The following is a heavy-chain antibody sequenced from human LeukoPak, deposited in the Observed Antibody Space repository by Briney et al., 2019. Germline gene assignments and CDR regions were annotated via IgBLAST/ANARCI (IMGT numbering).Heavy chain of an antibody. Sequence: PGGSLRLSCAASGFPFSNYFMSWVRQAPGKGLEWVSGISAGGGDTYYAESVKGRFTISRDNSKNMVYLQINSLRAEDTAVYYCAEWFLNRYFHRWGQGTLVTVSS. V-gene: IGHV3-23*01. CDR3: AEWFLNRYFHR. CDR2: ISAGGGDT. J-gene: IGHJ1*01. CDR1: GFPFSNYF. D-gene: IGHD3-3*01.